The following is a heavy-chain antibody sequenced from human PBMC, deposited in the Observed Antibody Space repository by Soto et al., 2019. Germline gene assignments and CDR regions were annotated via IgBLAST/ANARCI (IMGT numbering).Heavy chain of an antibody. D-gene: IGHD3-10*01. CDR1: GYNFNTYW. J-gene: IGHJ6*02. Sequence: GESLKISCNGSGYNFNTYWTSWVRQMPWKGLEWMGFIYPGDSDTRYSPSFQGQVTISADKSINTAYLQWRTLKASNTAIYYCARHMEAHSHFYYGMDVWGQGTTVTVSS. V-gene: IGHV5-51*01. CDR2: IYPGDSDT. CDR3: ARHMEAHSHFYYGMDV.